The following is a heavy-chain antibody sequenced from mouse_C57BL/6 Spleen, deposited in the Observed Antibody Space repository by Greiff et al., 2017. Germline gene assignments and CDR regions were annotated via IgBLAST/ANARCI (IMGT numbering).Heavy chain of an antibody. J-gene: IGHJ2*02. V-gene: IGHV5-17*01. CDR1: GFTFPDYG. Sequence: EVQLVESGGGLVKPGGSLKLSCAASGFTFPDYGMQWVRQAPEKGLEWVAYISGGSSTTYYADTVKGRFTISRDNATNTLFLQMPSLKSEDTALYYCAAVVAHLDYWGQGTSVTVSS. CDR3: AAVVAHLDY. CDR2: ISGGSSTT. D-gene: IGHD1-1*01.